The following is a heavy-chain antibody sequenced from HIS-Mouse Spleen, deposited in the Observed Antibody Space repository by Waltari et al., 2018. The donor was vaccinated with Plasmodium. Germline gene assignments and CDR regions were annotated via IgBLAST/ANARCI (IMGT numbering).Heavy chain of an antibody. D-gene: IGHD7-27*01. CDR1: GYTFTGYY. CDR3: ARGAGDGTGAYYFDY. V-gene: IGHV1-2*02. J-gene: IGHJ4*02. Sequence: QVQLVQSGAEVKKPGASVKVSCKASGYTFTGYYMHWVRQDPGQGLEWMGWINPNSGGTNYAQKFQGRVTMTRDTSISTAYMELSRLRSDDTAVYYCARGAGDGTGAYYFDYWGQGTLVTVSS. CDR2: INPNSGGT.